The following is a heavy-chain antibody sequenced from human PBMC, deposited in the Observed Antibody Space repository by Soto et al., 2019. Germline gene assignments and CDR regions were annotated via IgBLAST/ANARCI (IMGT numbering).Heavy chain of an antibody. V-gene: IGHV4-61*01. CDR1: GCSVSIGIYY. CDR2: IYYSGST. Sequence: PSETLSLTYTVSGCSVSIGIYYWSWIRQPPRKGLERIGYIYYSGSTNYNPSLKSRINISVDTSKNKYYQKLKSATAADTAVYYCAREVGLVRGVIMGAFDSWGQGTMVT. D-gene: IGHD3-10*01. CDR3: AREVGLVRGVIMGAFDS. J-gene: IGHJ3*02.